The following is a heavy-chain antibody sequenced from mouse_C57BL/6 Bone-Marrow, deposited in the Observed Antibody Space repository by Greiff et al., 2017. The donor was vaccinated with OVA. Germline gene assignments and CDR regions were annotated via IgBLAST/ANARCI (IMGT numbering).Heavy chain of an antibody. CDR3: ARGLGRFYFDY. J-gene: IGHJ2*01. D-gene: IGHD4-1*01. CDR1: GYTFTDYY. CDR2: INPYNGGT. Sequence: VQLQQSGPVLVKPGASVKMSCKASGYTFTDYYMNWVKQSHGKSLEWIGVINPYNGGTSYNQTFKGKATLTVDTSSSTAYMELNSLTSEDSAVYYCARGLGRFYFDYWGQGTTLTVSS. V-gene: IGHV1-19*01.